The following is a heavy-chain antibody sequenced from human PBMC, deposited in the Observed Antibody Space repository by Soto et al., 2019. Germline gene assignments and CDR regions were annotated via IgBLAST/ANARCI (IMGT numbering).Heavy chain of an antibody. CDR3: ARDVRDFWSGYYTASYYYGMDV. V-gene: IGHV1-18*01. CDR1: GYTFTSYG. J-gene: IGHJ6*02. Sequence: GASVKVSCKASGYTFTSYGISWVRQAPGQGLEWMGWISAYNGNTNYAQKLQGRVTMTTDTSTSTAYMELRSLRSDDTAVYYCARDVRDFWSGYYTASYYYGMDVWGQGTTVTVSS. D-gene: IGHD3-3*01. CDR2: ISAYNGNT.